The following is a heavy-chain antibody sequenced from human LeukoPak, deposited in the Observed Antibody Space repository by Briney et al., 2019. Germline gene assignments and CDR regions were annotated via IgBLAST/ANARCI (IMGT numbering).Heavy chain of an antibody. V-gene: IGHV4-59*01. Sequence: PSETLSLTCTVSGGSISSYYWSWIRQPPGKGLEWIGYIYYSGSTNYNPSLKSRVTMPVDTSKNQFSLKLSSVTAADTAVYYCARRYCSGGSCYPNWFDPWGQGTLVTVSS. D-gene: IGHD2-15*01. CDR2: IYYSGST. CDR3: ARRYCSGGSCYPNWFDP. J-gene: IGHJ5*02. CDR1: GGSISSYY.